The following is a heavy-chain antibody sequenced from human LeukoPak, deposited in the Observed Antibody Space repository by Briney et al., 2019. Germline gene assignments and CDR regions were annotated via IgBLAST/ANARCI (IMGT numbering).Heavy chain of an antibody. V-gene: IGHV1-46*01. CDR2: INPSGGST. CDR1: GYIFTSYY. J-gene: IGHJ4*02. CDR3: ARDIKFRGYYDY. Sequence: GASVKVSCKASGYIFTSYYMHWVRQAPGQGLEGMGIINPSGGSTSYAQKFQGRVTMTRDTSTSTVYMELSSLRSEDTAVYYCARDIKFRGYYDYWGQGTLVTVSS. D-gene: IGHD3-22*01.